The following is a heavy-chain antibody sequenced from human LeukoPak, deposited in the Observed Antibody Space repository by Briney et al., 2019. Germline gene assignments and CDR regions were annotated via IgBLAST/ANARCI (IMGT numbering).Heavy chain of an antibody. CDR2: IKQDGSET. Sequence: GGSLRLSCAASGFTFSRHWMSWVRQAPGKGLEWVANIKQDGSETYYVDSVKGRFTISRDNAKNTLYLQMNSLTAEDTAVYYCARVPGYSGYFYGMDVWGQGTTVTVSS. J-gene: IGHJ6*02. V-gene: IGHV3-7*01. CDR3: ARVPGYSGYFYGMDV. D-gene: IGHD5-12*01. CDR1: GFTFSRHW.